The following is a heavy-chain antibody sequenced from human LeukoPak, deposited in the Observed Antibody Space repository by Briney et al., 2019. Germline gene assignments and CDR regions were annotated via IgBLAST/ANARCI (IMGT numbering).Heavy chain of an antibody. Sequence: SGRSLRLSCAASGFTFSSYAMHWVRQSLGKGLEWVAVMSYDGFNKYYADSVKGRFTISRDNSKNTLYLQMNSLRAEDTAVYYCAKTKGYSYGYYFDYWGQETLVTVSS. CDR3: AKTKGYSYGYYFDY. CDR1: GFTFSSYA. D-gene: IGHD5-18*01. CDR2: MSYDGFNK. J-gene: IGHJ4*02. V-gene: IGHV3-30*18.